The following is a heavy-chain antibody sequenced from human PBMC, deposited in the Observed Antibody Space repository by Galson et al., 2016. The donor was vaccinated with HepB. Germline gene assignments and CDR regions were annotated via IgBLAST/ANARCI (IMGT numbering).Heavy chain of an antibody. V-gene: IGHV4-61*02. Sequence: LSLTCTVSGGSISSGNYYWSWIRQPAGKGLEWIGRIYTSGSTNYNPPLKSRVTMSVDTSKNQFSLNLSSVTAADTAVYYCARAGGSGSPPYYFDYWGRGTLVTVSS. CDR3: ARAGGSGSPPYYFDY. J-gene: IGHJ4*02. D-gene: IGHD3-10*01. CDR1: GGSISSGNYY. CDR2: IYTSGST.